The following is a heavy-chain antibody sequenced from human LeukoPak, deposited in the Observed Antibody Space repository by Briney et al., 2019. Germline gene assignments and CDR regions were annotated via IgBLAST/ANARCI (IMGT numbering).Heavy chain of an antibody. CDR1: GGTFSSYA. D-gene: IGHD2-15*01. J-gene: IGHJ4*02. CDR3: VVLSLGYCRGGSCYPYFDY. V-gene: IGHV1-69*05. Sequence: SVKVSCKASGGTFSSYAISWVRQAPGQGLEWMGRIIPIFGTANYAQKFQGRVTITTDESTSTAYMELSSLRSEDTAVYYCVVLSLGYCRGGSCYPYFDYWGQGTLVTVSS. CDR2: IIPIFGTA.